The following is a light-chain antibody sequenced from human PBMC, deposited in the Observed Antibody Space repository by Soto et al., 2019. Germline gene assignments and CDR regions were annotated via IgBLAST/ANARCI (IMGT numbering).Light chain of an antibody. CDR3: QQYNNWPRT. Sequence: EIVMTQSPATLSVSPGERATLSCRASQSVSSNLAWYQQKPGQAPRLLISGASTRATGIPARFSGRGSGTEFTLTISSLQSEDFAVYYCQQYNNWPRTFGQGTKVEIK. V-gene: IGKV3-15*01. CDR1: QSVSSN. J-gene: IGKJ1*01. CDR2: GAS.